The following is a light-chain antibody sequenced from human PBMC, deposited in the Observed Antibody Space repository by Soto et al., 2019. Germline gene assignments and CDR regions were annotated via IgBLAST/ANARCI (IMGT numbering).Light chain of an antibody. CDR2: DAS. CDR3: QQYNSYSWT. Sequence: DIQVTQSPSSLSASVGDRVIITCRASQSISNHLNWYQQKPGKAPKLLIYDASSLESGVPSRFSGSGSGTEFTLTISSLQPDDFATYYCQQYNSYSWTFGQGTKVDIK. CDR1: QSISNH. V-gene: IGKV1-5*01. J-gene: IGKJ1*01.